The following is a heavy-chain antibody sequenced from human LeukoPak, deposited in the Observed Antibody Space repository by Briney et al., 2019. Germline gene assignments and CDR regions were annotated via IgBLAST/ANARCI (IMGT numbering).Heavy chain of an antibody. CDR3: ARDQIQLWFGELFANKWVYYYYGMDV. V-gene: IGHV3-7*03. Sequence: PGGSLRLSCAASGFTFSSYWMSWVRQAPGKGLEWVANIKQDGSEKYYVDSVKGRFTISRDNAKNSLYLQMNSLRAEDTAVYYCARDQIQLWFGELFANKWVYYYYGMDVWGQGTTVTVSS. J-gene: IGHJ6*02. D-gene: IGHD3-10*01. CDR2: IKQDGSEK. CDR1: GFTFSSYW.